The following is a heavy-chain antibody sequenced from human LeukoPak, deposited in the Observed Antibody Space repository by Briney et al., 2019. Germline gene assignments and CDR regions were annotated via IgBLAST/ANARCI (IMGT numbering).Heavy chain of an antibody. J-gene: IGHJ5*02. Sequence: GGSLRLSCAASGFTFSIARMNWVRQAPGKGPEWVAHINSADNVEYYTDSVRGRFTMSRDNAKDLLYLHLNSLRDEDTAVYYCARDTVNGPFVISLDLWGQGVLVTVSS. CDR1: GFTFSIAR. V-gene: IGHV3-21*06. D-gene: IGHD2-8*01. CDR2: INSADNVE. CDR3: ARDTVNGPFVISLDL.